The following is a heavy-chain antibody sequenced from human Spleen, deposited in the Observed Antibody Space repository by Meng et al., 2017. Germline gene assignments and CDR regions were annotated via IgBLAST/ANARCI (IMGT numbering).Heavy chain of an antibody. D-gene: IGHD4-11*01. CDR1: GGSISSYY. CDR3: ARGPTTMAHDFDY. J-gene: IGHJ4*02. V-gene: IGHV4-4*07. Sequence: GSLRLSCTVSGGSISSYYWSWIRQPAGKGLEWIGRLYSSGSTNYNPSLKSRVTMSVDTSKNQFSLKLSSVTAADTAVYYCARGPTTMAHDFDYWGQGTLVTVSS. CDR2: LYSSGST.